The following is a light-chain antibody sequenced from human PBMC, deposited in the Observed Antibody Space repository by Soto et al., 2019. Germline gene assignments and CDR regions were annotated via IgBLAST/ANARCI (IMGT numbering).Light chain of an antibody. J-gene: IGKJ5*01. CDR1: QSVSSN. CDR2: GTS. Sequence: EIVMTQSPATLSVSPGERATLSCRASQSVSSNLAWYQQKPGQAPRLLIYGTSSRATGIPDRFSGSGSGTDFTLTISSLQPEDFATYYCQQSFNIPVTFGQGTRLEIK. CDR3: QQSFNIPVT. V-gene: IGKV3D-15*01.